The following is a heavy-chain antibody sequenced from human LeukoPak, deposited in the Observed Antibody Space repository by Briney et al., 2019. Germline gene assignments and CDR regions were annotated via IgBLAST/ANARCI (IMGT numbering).Heavy chain of an antibody. V-gene: IGHV4-59*06. CDR1: GGSISSYY. D-gene: IGHD2-15*01. J-gene: IGHJ4*02. Sequence: SETLSLTCTVSGGSISSYYWSWIRQPPGKGLEWIGYIYYSGSTYYNPSLKSRVTISVDTSKNQFSLKLSSVTAADTAVYYCARVEGGSCYYWGQETLVTVSS. CDR2: IYYSGST. CDR3: ARVEGGSCYY.